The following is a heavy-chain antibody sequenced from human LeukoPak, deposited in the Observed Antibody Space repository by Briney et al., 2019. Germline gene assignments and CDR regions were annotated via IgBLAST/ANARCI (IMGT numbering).Heavy chain of an antibody. J-gene: IGHJ4*02. V-gene: IGHV1-2*02. CDR2: ISPNSGGT. D-gene: IGHD4-23*01. CDR3: ATDLFYGGKRVDY. Sequence: ASVKVSCKAPGYTSTGYHMHWVRQAPGQGLEWMGWISPNSGGTIYAQKFQGRVTMTEDTSTDTAYMELSSLRSEDTAVYYCATDLFYGGKRVDYWGQGTLVTVSS. CDR1: GYTSTGYH.